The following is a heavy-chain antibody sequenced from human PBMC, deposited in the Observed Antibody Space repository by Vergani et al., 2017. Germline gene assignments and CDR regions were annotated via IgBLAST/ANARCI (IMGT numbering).Heavy chain of an antibody. CDR2: ISGSGGST. D-gene: IGHD6-13*01. Sequence: EVQLLESGGGLVQPGGSLRLSCAASGFTFSSYAMSWVRQAPGKGLEWVSAISGSGGSTYYADSVKGRFTISRDNSKNTLYLQMNSLRAEDTAVYYCARATGYSSSWVQGWFDPWGQGTLVTVSS. J-gene: IGHJ5*02. CDR1: GFTFSSYA. CDR3: ARATGYSSSWVQGWFDP. V-gene: IGHV3-23*01.